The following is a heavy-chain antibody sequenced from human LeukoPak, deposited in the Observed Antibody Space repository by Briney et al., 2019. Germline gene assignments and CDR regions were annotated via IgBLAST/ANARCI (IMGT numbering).Heavy chain of an antibody. CDR2: ISSSSSTI. CDR3: ARDAYYYDSSGYYEPYYFDY. D-gene: IGHD3-22*01. CDR1: GLTFSSYS. Sequence: PGGSLRLSCAASGLTFSSYSMNWVRQAPGKGLEWVSYISSSSSTIYYADSVKGRFTISRDNAKNSLYLQMNSLRAEDTAVYYCARDAYYYDSSGYYEPYYFDYWGQGTLVTVSS. J-gene: IGHJ4*02. V-gene: IGHV3-48*04.